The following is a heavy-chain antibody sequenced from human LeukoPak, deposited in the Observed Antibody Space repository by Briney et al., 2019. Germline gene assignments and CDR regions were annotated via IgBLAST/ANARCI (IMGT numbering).Heavy chain of an antibody. J-gene: IGHJ4*02. CDR2: IYYSGST. CDR3: AREPSEGGSYLPIDY. Sequence: PSETLSLTCTVSGGSISSYYWSWIRQPPGKGLEWIGYIYYSGSTNYNPSLKSRVTISVDTCKNQFSLKLSSVTAADTAVYYCAREPSEGGSYLPIDYWGQGTLVTVSS. D-gene: IGHD1-26*01. CDR1: GGSISSYY. V-gene: IGHV4-59*12.